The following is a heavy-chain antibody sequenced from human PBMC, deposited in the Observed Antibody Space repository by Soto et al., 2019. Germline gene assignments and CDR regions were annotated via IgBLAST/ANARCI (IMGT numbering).Heavy chain of an antibody. CDR2: VYHTGDT. CDR3: AREIVTAGGNNYFDP. CDR1: GGTVASSHW. J-gene: IGHJ5*02. D-gene: IGHD2-21*02. Sequence: SETLSLTCGVSGGTVASSHWWSWVRQSPGGGLEWIGNVYHTGDTNFNPSLQSRVTISVDKSNNQFSLRLNSLTAADTAVYFCAREIVTAGGNNYFDPWGPGTLVTVSA. V-gene: IGHV4-4*02.